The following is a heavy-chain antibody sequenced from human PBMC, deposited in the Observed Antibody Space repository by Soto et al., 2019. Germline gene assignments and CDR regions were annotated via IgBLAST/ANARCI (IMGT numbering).Heavy chain of an antibody. Sequence: QVQLVESGGGVVQPGRSLRLSCAASGFTFSSYAMHWVRQAPGKGLEWMTVISYDGSNKYYADSVKGRFTISRDNSKNTLYLQMTSRRAEDTAVYYCARHATIFGVVSRPSHFDYWGQGPLVTVSS. CDR1: GFTFSSYA. D-gene: IGHD3-3*01. CDR2: ISYDGSNK. J-gene: IGHJ4*02. CDR3: ARHATIFGVVSRPSHFDY. V-gene: IGHV3-30-3*01.